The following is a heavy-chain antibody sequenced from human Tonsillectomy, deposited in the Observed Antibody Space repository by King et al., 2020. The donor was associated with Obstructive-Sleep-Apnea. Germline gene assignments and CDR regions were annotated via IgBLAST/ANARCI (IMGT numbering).Heavy chain of an antibody. Sequence: VQLVESGGGLVKPGGSLRVSCAVSGITFRDAWMSCVRQAPGKGREWGGRIKRLGGGGKTEDAAPVKGRFIITRDDSKNTLYLQMNSLNIEDTAVYYCTWMTTVTTIDFWGQGTQVTVSS. CDR1: GITFRDAW. V-gene: IGHV3-15*01. J-gene: IGHJ4*02. CDR2: IKRLGGGGKT. CDR3: TWMTTVTTIDF. D-gene: IGHD4-17*01.